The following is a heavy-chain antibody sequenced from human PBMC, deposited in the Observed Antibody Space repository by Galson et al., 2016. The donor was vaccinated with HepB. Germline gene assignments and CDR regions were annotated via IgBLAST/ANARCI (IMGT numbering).Heavy chain of an antibody. D-gene: IGHD2-15*01. V-gene: IGHV5-51*01. CDR3: ARQISDAFDI. CDR1: PDNFISYW. J-gene: IGHJ3*02. Sequence: QSGAEVKKPGESLKISCMGSPDNFISYWIAWVRQMPGKGLEWMGIIFPADSETIYNPSFQGQVTFSADKSINTAYLQWGSLKASDTAIYYCARQISDAFDIWGPGTMVTVSS. CDR2: IFPADSET.